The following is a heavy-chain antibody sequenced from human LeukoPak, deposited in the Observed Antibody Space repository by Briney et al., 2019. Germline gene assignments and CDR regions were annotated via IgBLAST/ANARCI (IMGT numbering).Heavy chain of an antibody. J-gene: IGHJ4*02. CDR2: IRSKANSYAT. V-gene: IGHV3-73*01. CDR3: TIWVYGDYTSLGLDY. Sequence: GGSLKLSCAASGFTFSGPAMHWVRQASGKGLEWVGRIRSKANSYATAYAASVKGRFTISRDDSKNTAYLQMNSLKTEDTAVYYCTIWVYGDYTSLGLDYWGQGTLVTVSS. CDR1: GFTFSGPA. D-gene: IGHD4-17*01.